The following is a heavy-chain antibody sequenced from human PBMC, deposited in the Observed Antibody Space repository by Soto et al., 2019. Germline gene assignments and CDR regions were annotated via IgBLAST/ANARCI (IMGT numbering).Heavy chain of an antibody. J-gene: IGHJ5*02. D-gene: IGHD2-8*01. CDR1: SYSISSGFF. CDR3: ARDTNSLDL. Sequence: SETLSLTCVVSSYSISSGFFWAWIRQPPGKGLEWVGSIYHTGDTHYNPSLRSQVSMSVDTSKNQFSLRLTSRTAADTAVYFCARDTNSLDLWGRGILVTVSS. CDR2: IYHTGDT. V-gene: IGHV4-38-2*02.